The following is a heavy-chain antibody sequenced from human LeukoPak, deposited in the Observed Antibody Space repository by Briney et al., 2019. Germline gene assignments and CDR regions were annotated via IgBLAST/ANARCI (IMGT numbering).Heavy chain of an antibody. V-gene: IGHV3-7*04. D-gene: IGHD2-2*01. J-gene: IGHJ5*02. CDR2: IKQDGSET. CDR3: ARGTSHSPNWFDP. CDR1: GFTFSIYW. Sequence: GGSLRLSCAVSGFTFSIYWMSWVRQAPGKGLEWVANIKQDGSETYSVASVKGRFTITRDNAQSSLNLQMNSLRAEDTAVYYCARGTSHSPNWFDPWGQGTLVTVSS.